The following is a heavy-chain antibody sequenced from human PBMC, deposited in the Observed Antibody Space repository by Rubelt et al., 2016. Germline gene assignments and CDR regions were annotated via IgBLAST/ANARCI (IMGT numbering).Heavy chain of an antibody. CDR3: AREERTTIRPTGFDY. D-gene: IGHD5-24*01. J-gene: IGHJ4*02. CDR2: VSYSGNT. V-gene: IGHV4-39*07. Sequence: GKGLEWLGSVSYSGNTYYNPSLNTRVTISLYTSSNQFSLKLTSMTAADTAVYYCAREERTTIRPTGFDYWGGGSLVTVSS.